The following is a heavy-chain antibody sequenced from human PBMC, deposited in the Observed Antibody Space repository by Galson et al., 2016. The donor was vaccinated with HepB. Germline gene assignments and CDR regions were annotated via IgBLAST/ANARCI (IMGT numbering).Heavy chain of an antibody. CDR3: AKGKGADYRDQYFYYYGMDV. J-gene: IGHJ6*02. Sequence: SLRLSCAASGLTLSSYGMHWVRRAPGKGLEWVALISYDASNKYYADSVKGRFTISRDNSKSTLYLHMNSPRPEDTAMYYCAKGKGADYRDQYFYYYGMDVWGHGTTVTVSS. CDR2: ISYDASNK. D-gene: IGHD4-17*01. V-gene: IGHV3-30*18. CDR1: GLTLSSYG.